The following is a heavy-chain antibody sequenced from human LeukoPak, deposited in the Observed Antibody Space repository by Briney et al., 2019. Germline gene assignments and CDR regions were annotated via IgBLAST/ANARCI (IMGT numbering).Heavy chain of an antibody. Sequence: GGSLRLSCAASGFSFSTYSMNWVRQAPGKGLEWVSSISRNSRYIYYADSMRGRFTISRDNAKNSLYLQMNSLRAEDTAVYYCAKDLHYGSADYWGQGTLVTVSS. CDR2: ISRNSRYI. D-gene: IGHD3-10*01. CDR3: AKDLHYGSADY. CDR1: GFSFSTYS. V-gene: IGHV3-21*06. J-gene: IGHJ4*02.